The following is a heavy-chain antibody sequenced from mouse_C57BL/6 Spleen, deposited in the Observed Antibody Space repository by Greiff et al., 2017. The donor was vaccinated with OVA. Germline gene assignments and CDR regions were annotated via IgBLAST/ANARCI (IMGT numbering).Heavy chain of an antibody. Sequence: QVQLQQPGTELVKPGASVKLSCKASGYTFTSYWMHWVKQRPGQGLEWIGNINPSNGGTNYNEKFKSKATLTVDKSSSTAYMQLSSLTSEDSAVYYCARFVYYGSKDYAMDYWGQGTSVTVSS. CDR1: GYTFTSYW. D-gene: IGHD1-1*01. V-gene: IGHV1-53*01. CDR2: INPSNGGT. CDR3: ARFVYYGSKDYAMDY. J-gene: IGHJ4*01.